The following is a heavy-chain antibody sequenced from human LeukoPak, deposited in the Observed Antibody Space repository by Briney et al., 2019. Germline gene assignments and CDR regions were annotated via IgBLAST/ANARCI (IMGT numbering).Heavy chain of an antibody. Sequence: GRFLRLSCTVSGFSFRDYPLSWVRQAPGRGLEWIGFIRAEAYDGTTEYVPSVRGRFTISRDDSKSIAYLQMNSLKTDNTAVYYCTRDYGGNSARGHWGQGTLVTVSS. CDR1: GFSFRDYP. V-gene: IGHV3-49*04. CDR3: TRDYGGNSARGH. CDR2: IRAEAYDGTT. D-gene: IGHD4-23*01. J-gene: IGHJ4*02.